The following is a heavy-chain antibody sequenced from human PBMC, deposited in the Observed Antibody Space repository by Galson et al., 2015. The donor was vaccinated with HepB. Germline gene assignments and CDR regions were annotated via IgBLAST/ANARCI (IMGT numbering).Heavy chain of an antibody. Sequence: SLRLSCAASGFTFSSYGMHWVRQAPGKGLEWVTFISSDGDKKTYADSVKGRFTLSRDAAKHTLYLQMNSVRADDTAAYYCARGGSNETFDYWGQGTQVTVSS. D-gene: IGHD3-16*01. CDR1: GFTFSSYG. J-gene: IGHJ4*02. CDR3: ARGGSNETFDY. CDR2: ISSDGDKK. V-gene: IGHV3-30*03.